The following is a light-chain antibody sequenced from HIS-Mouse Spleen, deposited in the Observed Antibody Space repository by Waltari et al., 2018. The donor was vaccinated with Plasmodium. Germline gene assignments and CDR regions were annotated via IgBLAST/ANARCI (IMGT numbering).Light chain of an antibody. CDR2: EDS. CDR1: ALPKQD. CDR3: YSTDSSGNHRV. J-gene: IGLJ3*02. Sequence: SYELTQPPSVSVSPGQTARITCSGDALPKQDPYWYQQKSGQAPVLVIYEDSKRPSGIPERFSGSSSGTMATLTISGAQVEDEADYYCYSTDSSGNHRVFGGGTKLTVL. V-gene: IGLV3-10*01.